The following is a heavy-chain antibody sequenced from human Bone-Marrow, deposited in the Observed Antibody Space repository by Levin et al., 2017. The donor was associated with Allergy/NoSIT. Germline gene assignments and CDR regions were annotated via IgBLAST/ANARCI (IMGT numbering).Heavy chain of an antibody. V-gene: IGHV3-23*01. CDR1: GFTFREYT. CDR3: ANQDASGSEIVGALDY. D-gene: IGHD3-10*01. Sequence: GGSLRLSCEASGFTFREYTMRWVRQAPGKGLEWVSTINDNSRRTYYADSVKGRFTISRDTSKEILYLQMSSLRAEDTAVYYCANQDASGSEIVGALDYWGQGTLVTVSS. J-gene: IGHJ4*02. CDR2: INDNSRRT.